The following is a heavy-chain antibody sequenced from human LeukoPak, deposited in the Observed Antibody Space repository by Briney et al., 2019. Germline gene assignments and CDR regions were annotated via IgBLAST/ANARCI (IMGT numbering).Heavy chain of an antibody. V-gene: IGHV4-39*01. CDR3: ARHSIFYDLTN. Sequence: SETLSLTCTVSGGSISSSSYYWGWIRQPPGKGLEWIGSIYYSGSTYYNPSLKSRVTISVDTSKNQFSLKLSSVTAADTAVYYCARHSIFYDLTNWGQGTLVTVSS. D-gene: IGHD3-16*01. J-gene: IGHJ4*02. CDR2: IYYSGST. CDR1: GGSISSSSYY.